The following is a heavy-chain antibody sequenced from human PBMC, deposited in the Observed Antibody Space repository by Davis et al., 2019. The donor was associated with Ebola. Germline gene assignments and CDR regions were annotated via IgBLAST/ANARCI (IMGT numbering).Heavy chain of an antibody. CDR1: GFLFSSYA. D-gene: IGHD3-10*01. CDR2: ISASGGAT. J-gene: IGHJ4*02. V-gene: IGHV3-23*01. CDR3: AKDLTSYYGSGDFFDY. Sequence: GESLKIPRAASGFLFSSYAMSWVRQAPGRGLEWVSSISASGGATFYADSVKGRIVMSRDNSNDTLYLRMNNLRAEDTAIDYCAKDLTSYYGSGDFFDYWGQGILVTVSS.